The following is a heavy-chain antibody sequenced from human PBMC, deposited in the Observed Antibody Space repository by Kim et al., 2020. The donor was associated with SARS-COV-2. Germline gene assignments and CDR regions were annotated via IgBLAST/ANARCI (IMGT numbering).Heavy chain of an antibody. CDR1: GFTFSSYA. CDR2: ISYDGSNK. D-gene: IGHD6-19*01. CDR3: ARDGPFLYDSSGWAPEYFQH. J-gene: IGHJ1*01. V-gene: IGHV3-30*04. Sequence: GGSLRLSCAASGFTFSSYAMPWVRQAPGKGLEWVAVISYDGSNKYYADSVKGRFTISRDNSKNTLYLQMNSLRAEDTAVYYCARDGPFLYDSSGWAPEYFQHWGQGTLVTVSS.